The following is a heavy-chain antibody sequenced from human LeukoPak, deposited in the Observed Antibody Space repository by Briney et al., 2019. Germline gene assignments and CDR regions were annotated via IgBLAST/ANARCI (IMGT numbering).Heavy chain of an antibody. CDR3: ARVGGVEWELLRNDAFDN. V-gene: IGHV3-7*01. CDR1: GFTFSSYW. Sequence: PGGSLRLSCAASGFTFSSYWMSWVRQAPGKGLEWVANIKQDGSEKYYVDSVKGRFTISRDNAKNSLYLQMNSLRAEDTAVYYCARVGGVEWELLRNDAFDNWGQGTMVTVSS. CDR2: IKQDGSEK. D-gene: IGHD1-26*01. J-gene: IGHJ3*02.